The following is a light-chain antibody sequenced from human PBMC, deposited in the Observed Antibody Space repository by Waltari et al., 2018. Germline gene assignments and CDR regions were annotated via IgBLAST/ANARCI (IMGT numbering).Light chain of an antibody. CDR3: ASSTNLNTVV. V-gene: IGLV2-14*03. Sequence: QSALAHPASVSGSPGQSVPISCFGSSSDIGSPNWFSWYRQDPDRAPKLLIFDVTKRPSGVSTRFSGSKSGNTASLTISGLQTDDTSDYYCASSTNLNTVVFGGGTKLTV. J-gene: IGLJ3*02. CDR2: DVT. CDR1: SSDIGSPNW.